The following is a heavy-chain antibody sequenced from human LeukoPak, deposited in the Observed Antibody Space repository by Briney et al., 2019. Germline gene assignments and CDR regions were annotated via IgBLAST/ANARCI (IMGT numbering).Heavy chain of an antibody. V-gene: IGHV1-3*01. D-gene: IGHD3-10*01. Sequence: GASVKVSCKASGYTFTSYGISWVRQAPGQGLEWMGWINAGNGNTKYSQKFQGRVTITRDTSASTAYMELSSLRSEDTAVYYCARDGSGSYGYFDYWGQGTLVTVSS. J-gene: IGHJ4*02. CDR3: ARDGSGSYGYFDY. CDR2: INAGNGNT. CDR1: GYTFTSYG.